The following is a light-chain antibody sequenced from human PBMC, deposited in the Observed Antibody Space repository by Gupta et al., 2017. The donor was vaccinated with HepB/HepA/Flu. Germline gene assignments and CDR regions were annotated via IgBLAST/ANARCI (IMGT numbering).Light chain of an antibody. CDR1: QSISRW. J-gene: IGKJ1*01. Sequence: DIQMTQSPSTLSASVGDRVTITCRASQSISRWLAWYQQKPGKAPKLLIYKASNLESGVPSRFSGSGYGTEFTLTISSRQPDDFATYFCQHYDNYSPWTFGQGTKVEIK. V-gene: IGKV1-5*03. CDR2: KAS. CDR3: QHYDNYSPWT.